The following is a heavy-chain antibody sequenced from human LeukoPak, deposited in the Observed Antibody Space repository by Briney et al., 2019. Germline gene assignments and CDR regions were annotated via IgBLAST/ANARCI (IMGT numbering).Heavy chain of an antibody. Sequence: PGGSLRLSCAASGFTFSSYAMSWVRQAPGKGLEWVSAISGSGGSTYYADSAKGRFTFSRDNSKNTLYLQMNSVRAEDTAVYYCAKDLHDYVWGSYDVYWGQGTLVTVPS. D-gene: IGHD3-16*01. CDR1: GFTFSSYA. CDR3: AKDLHDYVWGSYDVY. CDR2: ISGSGGST. J-gene: IGHJ4*02. V-gene: IGHV3-23*01.